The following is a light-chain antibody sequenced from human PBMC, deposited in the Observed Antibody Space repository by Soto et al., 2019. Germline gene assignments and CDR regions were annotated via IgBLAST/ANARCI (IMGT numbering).Light chain of an antibody. J-gene: IGKJ3*01. CDR1: QTVTKY. CDR2: DTS. Sequence: EIVLTQAPTTLSFSPGERATLSCRASQTVTKYLAWYQQKPGQAPRLLIYDTSNRATGVPARFSGSGSGTDFTLTISGLQPDDFAVYFCQQRSNWPFTFGPGTTVDF. V-gene: IGKV3-11*01. CDR3: QQRSNWPFT.